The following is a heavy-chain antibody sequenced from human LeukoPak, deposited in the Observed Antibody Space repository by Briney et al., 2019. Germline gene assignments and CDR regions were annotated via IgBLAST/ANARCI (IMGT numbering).Heavy chain of an antibody. CDR1: GGSISSYY. J-gene: IGHJ4*02. CDR3: ARDLIDGSGYYFDY. Sequence: SETLSLTCTVSGGSISSYYWSWIRQPPGKGLEWIGYIYYSGTTNYNPSLKSRVTISVDTSKNQFSLKLSSVTAADTAVYYCARDLIDGSGYYFDYWGQGTLVTVSS. CDR2: IYYSGTT. D-gene: IGHD3-22*01. V-gene: IGHV4-59*01.